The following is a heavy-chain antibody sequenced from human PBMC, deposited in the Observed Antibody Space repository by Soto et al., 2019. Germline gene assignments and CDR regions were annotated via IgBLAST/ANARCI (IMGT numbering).Heavy chain of an antibody. Sequence: EVQLLESGGGLVQPGGSLRLSCAASGFTFSSYAMSWVRQAPGKGLEWVSAISGSGGSTYYADSVKGRFTISRDNSKHTLYLQMNSLRAEDTAVYYCAKVEVGSTVAGSIYYFDYWGQGTLVTVSS. D-gene: IGHD6-19*01. CDR2: ISGSGGST. V-gene: IGHV3-23*01. CDR3: AKVEVGSTVAGSIYYFDY. J-gene: IGHJ4*02. CDR1: GFTFSSYA.